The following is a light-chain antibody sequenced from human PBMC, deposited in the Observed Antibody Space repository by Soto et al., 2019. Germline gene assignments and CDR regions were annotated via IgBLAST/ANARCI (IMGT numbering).Light chain of an antibody. Sequence: IVLTQSPGTLSLSPGERATLSCTASQSVSSSYFAWYQQKFGQAPRLLIYRASTRASGIPDRFSGSGSGTAFTLTISRLEPEDVAVYYCQQYGRSTPVTFGGGTKVDI. V-gene: IGKV3-20*01. CDR1: QSVSSSY. CDR3: QQYGRSTPVT. J-gene: IGKJ4*01. CDR2: RAS.